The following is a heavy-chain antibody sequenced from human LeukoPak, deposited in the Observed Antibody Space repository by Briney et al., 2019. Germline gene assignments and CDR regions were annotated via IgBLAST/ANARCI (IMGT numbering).Heavy chain of an antibody. J-gene: IGHJ3*02. Sequence: SETLSLTCTVSGGSISSYYWSWIRQPPGKGLEWIGHIYYSGSTNYNPSLKSRVTISVDTSKNQFSLKLSSVTAADTAVYYCARPQDYGDGAFDIWGQGTMVTVSS. CDR3: ARPQDYGDGAFDI. D-gene: IGHD4-17*01. CDR1: GGSISSYY. V-gene: IGHV4-59*08. CDR2: IYYSGST.